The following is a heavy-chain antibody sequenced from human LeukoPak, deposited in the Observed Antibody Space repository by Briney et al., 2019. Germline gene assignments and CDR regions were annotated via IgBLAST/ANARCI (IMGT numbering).Heavy chain of an antibody. CDR2: MNPNSGNT. J-gene: IGHJ4*02. CDR1: GYTFTSYD. CDR3: ARGVRSFLEWLLSYYFDY. D-gene: IGHD3-3*01. V-gene: IGHV1-8*03. Sequence: GASVKVSCKASGYTFTSYDINWVRQATGQGLEWMGWMNPNSGNTGYAQKFQGRVTITRNTSISTAYMELSSLRSEDTAVYYCARGVRSFLEWLLSYYFDYWGQGTLVTVSS.